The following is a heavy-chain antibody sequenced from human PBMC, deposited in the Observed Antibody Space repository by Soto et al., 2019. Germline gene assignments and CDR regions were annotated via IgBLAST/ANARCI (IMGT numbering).Heavy chain of an antibody. CDR3: ARGWGKWPVYGMDV. Sequence: SETLSLTCTVTGGSIRSHYWSWIRQPPGKGLEWIGSIYYSSTTNYNPSLESRVTISVDASKNQLSLRLNSVTAADTAVYYCARGWGKWPVYGMDVWAQGTTVTVSS. CDR2: IYYSSTT. J-gene: IGHJ6*02. D-gene: IGHD7-27*01. V-gene: IGHV4-59*11. CDR1: GGSIRSHY.